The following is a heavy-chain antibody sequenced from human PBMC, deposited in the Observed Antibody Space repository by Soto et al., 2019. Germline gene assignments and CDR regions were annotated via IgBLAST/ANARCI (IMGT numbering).Heavy chain of an antibody. CDR1: GFTVSSCY. Sequence: EVQLVESGGGLVQSGGSLRLSCAASGFTVSSCYMSWVRQAPGKGLEWVSFIYTDGSTYYPDSVRGRFIISRDDSKNSVFLHMNSLRAEDTAVYYCARDPPITGDYGMDVWGQGTTVIVSS. V-gene: IGHV3-66*01. CDR3: ARDPPITGDYGMDV. J-gene: IGHJ6*02. CDR2: IYTDGST. D-gene: IGHD7-27*01.